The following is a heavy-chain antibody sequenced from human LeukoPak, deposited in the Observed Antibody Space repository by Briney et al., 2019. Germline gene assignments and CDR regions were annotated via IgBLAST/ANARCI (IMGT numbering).Heavy chain of an antibody. V-gene: IGHV3-30*02. J-gene: IGHJ6*03. CDR2: IRYDGSNK. Sequence: GGSLRLSCAASGFTFSSYGMHWVRQAPGKGLEWVAFIRYDGSNKYYADSVKGRFTISRDNSKNTLYLQMNSLRAEDTAVYYCAKVRGSYYDYYYMDVWGKGTTVTVSS. CDR1: GFTFSSYG. CDR3: AKVRGSYYDYYYMDV. D-gene: IGHD1-26*01.